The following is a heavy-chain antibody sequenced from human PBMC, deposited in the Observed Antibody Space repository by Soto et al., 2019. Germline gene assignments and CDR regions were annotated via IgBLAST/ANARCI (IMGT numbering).Heavy chain of an antibody. CDR2: IIPIFGTA. Sequence: GASVKVSCKASGGTFSSYAISWVRQAPGQGLEWMGGIIPIFGTANYAQKFQGRVTITADESTSTAYMELSSLRSEDTAVYYCARANRGINSSSWQTIYYYYGMDVWGQGTTVTVSS. CDR1: GGTFSSYA. V-gene: IGHV1-69*13. J-gene: IGHJ6*02. D-gene: IGHD6-13*01. CDR3: ARANRGINSSSWQTIYYYYGMDV.